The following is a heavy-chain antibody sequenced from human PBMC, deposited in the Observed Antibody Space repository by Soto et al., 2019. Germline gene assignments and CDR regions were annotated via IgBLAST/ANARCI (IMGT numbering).Heavy chain of an antibody. V-gene: IGHV3-30*18. CDR2: ISYDGSNK. CDR3: AKGSGSPPY. D-gene: IGHD1-26*01. J-gene: IGHJ4*02. CDR1: GFTFSSYG. Sequence: QVQLVESGGGVVQPGRSLRLSCAASGFTFSSYGMHWVRQAPGKGLEWVAVISYDGSNKYYADSVKGRFTISRDNSKNTLHLQMNSLRAEDTAVYYCAKGSGSPPYWGQGTLVTVSS.